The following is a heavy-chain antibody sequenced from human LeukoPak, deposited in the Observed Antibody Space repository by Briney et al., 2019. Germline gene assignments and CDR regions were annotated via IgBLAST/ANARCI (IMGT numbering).Heavy chain of an antibody. V-gene: IGHV3-9*01. CDR2: ISWNSGSI. CDR1: GFTFDDYA. Sequence: PGGSPRLSCAASGFTFDDYAMHWVRQAPGKGLEWVSGISWNSGSIGYADSVKGRFTVSRDNAKNSLYLQMNSLRAEDTALYYCAKDTGLKSYSSGWPFDYWGQGTLVTVSS. J-gene: IGHJ4*02. CDR3: AKDTGLKSYSSGWPFDY. D-gene: IGHD6-19*01.